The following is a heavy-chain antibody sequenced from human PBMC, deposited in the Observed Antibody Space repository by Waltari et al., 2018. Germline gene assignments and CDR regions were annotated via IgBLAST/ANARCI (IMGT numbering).Heavy chain of an antibody. V-gene: IGHV4-34*01. CDR2: INHSGST. Sequence: QVQLQQWGAGLLKPSETLSLTCPVYGRSFSGYYWSGIRHPPWPGVEWIGEINHSGSTNYNPPLKSRVTIAVDTSKNQFSLKLSSVTAADTAVYYCARETIFGVARYHYYYYMDVWGKGTTVTVSS. J-gene: IGHJ6*03. CDR1: GRSFSGYY. D-gene: IGHD3-3*01. CDR3: ARETIFGVARYHYYYYMDV.